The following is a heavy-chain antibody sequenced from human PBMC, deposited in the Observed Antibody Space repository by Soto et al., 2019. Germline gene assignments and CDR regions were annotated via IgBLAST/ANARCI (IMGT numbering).Heavy chain of an antibody. CDR1: GFTFSSYA. D-gene: IGHD3-10*01. Sequence: GGSLRLSCAASGFTFSSYAMHWVRQAPGKGLEWVAVISYDGSNKYYADSVKGRFTISRDNSKNTLYLQMNSLRAEDTAVYYCARPKGFGEAHNWFDPWGQGTLVTVSS. CDR2: ISYDGSNK. V-gene: IGHV3-30-3*01. CDR3: ARPKGFGEAHNWFDP. J-gene: IGHJ5*02.